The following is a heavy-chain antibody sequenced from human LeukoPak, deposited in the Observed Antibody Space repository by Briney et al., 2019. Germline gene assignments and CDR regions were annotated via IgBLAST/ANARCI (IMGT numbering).Heavy chain of an antibody. J-gene: IGHJ6*03. Sequence: GASVKVSCKTSGYSFTNYGITWVRQAPGQGLEWMGWISGYNSKTFYAQKFQGRVTMTTDTSTSTVYMELSRLRSDDTAVYYCARDGGARRYYYYYYYMDVWGKGTTVTVSS. V-gene: IGHV1-18*01. CDR3: ARDGGARRYYYYYYYMDV. CDR2: ISGYNSKT. D-gene: IGHD1-26*01. CDR1: GYSFTNYG.